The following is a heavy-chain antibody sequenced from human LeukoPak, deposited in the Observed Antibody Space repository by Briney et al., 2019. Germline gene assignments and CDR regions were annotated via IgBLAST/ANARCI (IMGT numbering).Heavy chain of an antibody. CDR2: INPNSGGT. CDR3: ARGLLWFGEPTLDY. CDR1: GYTFTGYY. D-gene: IGHD3-10*01. Sequence: ASVKVSCKASGYTFTGYYMHWVRQAPGQGLEWMGWINPNSGGTNYAQKFQGWVTMTRDTSISTAYVELSRLRSDDTAVYYCARGLLWFGEPTLDYWGQGTLVTVSS. J-gene: IGHJ4*02. V-gene: IGHV1-2*04.